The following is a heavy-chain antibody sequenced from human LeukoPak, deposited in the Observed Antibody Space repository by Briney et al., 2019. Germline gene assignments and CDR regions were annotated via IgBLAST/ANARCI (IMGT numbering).Heavy chain of an antibody. CDR2: ISGSGGTS. CDR1: GFTFSIYA. CDR3: ARGLTAISFTDY. D-gene: IGHD2-21*02. J-gene: IGHJ4*02. Sequence: GGSLRLSCAASGFTFSIYAMICVRRAPGKGVEWGSAISGSGGTSYYADSVKGRFTISRDNSKNTLDLQMNSLRAEDTALYYCARGLTAISFTDYWGQGTLVTVSS. V-gene: IGHV3-23*01.